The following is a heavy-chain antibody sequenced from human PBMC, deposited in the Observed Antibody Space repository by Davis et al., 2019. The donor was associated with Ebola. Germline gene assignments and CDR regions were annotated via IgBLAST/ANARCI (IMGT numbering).Heavy chain of an antibody. D-gene: IGHD2/OR15-2a*01. CDR1: GYTFSNYW. Sequence: PGGSLRLSCKGSGYTFSNYWINWVRQMPRKGLEWMGRIDPSDSYTNFSPSFQGHVTISVDNSIRTVYLHWSSLKASDTAIYYCATHGHYANFPHWGQGTLVTVSS. V-gene: IGHV5-10-1*01. CDR2: IDPSDSYT. CDR3: ATHGHYANFPH. J-gene: IGHJ4*02.